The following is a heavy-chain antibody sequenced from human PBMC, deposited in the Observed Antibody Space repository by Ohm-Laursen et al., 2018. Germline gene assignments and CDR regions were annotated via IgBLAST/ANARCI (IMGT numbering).Heavy chain of an antibody. V-gene: IGHV3-74*01. J-gene: IGHJ4*02. D-gene: IGHD3-16*01. CDR2: IDPDGSST. CDR3: ARSYGYVGDY. Sequence: GSLRLSCAASGFTFSSFWMHWVRQDPGKGLVWVSRIDPDGSSTYYADSVKGRFTISRDNAKNTVYLQMNSLRAEDTAVYYCARSYGYVGDYWGQGTLVTVSS. CDR1: GFTFSSFW.